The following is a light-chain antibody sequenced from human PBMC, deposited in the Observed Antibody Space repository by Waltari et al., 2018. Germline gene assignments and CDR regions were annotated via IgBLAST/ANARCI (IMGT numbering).Light chain of an antibody. Sequence: IQLTQSPLSLSASVGDRVTITCRASQGISSYLAWYQQKAGRDPKLLIYGGSTLPNGVPSRFSGSGSGTDFTLTISSLQPEDFATYYCLQVNSYPFTFGPGTTVDIK. J-gene: IGKJ3*01. CDR2: GGS. CDR3: LQVNSYPFT. CDR1: QGISSY. V-gene: IGKV1-9*01.